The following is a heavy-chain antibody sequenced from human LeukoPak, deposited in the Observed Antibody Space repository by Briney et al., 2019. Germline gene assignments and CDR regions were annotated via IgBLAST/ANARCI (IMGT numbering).Heavy chain of an antibody. V-gene: IGHV1-2*02. J-gene: IGHJ6*02. D-gene: IGHD3-22*01. CDR3: AREYYYDSSGYSVDYYYYGMDV. CDR1: GYTFTDYF. CDR2: INPNSGGT. Sequence: ASVKVSCKTSGYTFTDYFVHWVRQAPGQGLEWMGWINPNSGGTEYAQKFLGRVTMTRDTSISTAYMELSRLRSDDTAVYFCAREYYYDSSGYSVDYYYYGMDVWGQGTTVTVS.